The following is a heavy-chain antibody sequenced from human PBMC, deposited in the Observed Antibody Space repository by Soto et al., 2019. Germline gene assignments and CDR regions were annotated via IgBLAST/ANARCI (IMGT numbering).Heavy chain of an antibody. CDR3: TKNYYFAS. Sequence: EVQLLESGGGLVQPGGSLRLSCVASGFTFSNYAMSWVRQAPAKAPEWVSSINIVGGATNYADSVRGRFAMSRDDSTNTVFLQMTRLRADDTAVYYCTKNYYFASWGQGPLVTVSS. CDR1: GFTFSNYA. J-gene: IGHJ4*02. V-gene: IGHV3-23*01. CDR2: INIVGGAT.